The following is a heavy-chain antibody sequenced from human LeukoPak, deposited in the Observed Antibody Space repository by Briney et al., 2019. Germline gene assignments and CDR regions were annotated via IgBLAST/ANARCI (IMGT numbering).Heavy chain of an antibody. J-gene: IGHJ4*02. CDR1: GGSISSSSYY. CDR2: IYYSGST. Sequence: PSETLSLTCTVSGGSISSSSYYWGWIRQPPGKGLEWIGSIYYSGSTYYNPSLKSRVTISVDTSKNQFSLKLSSVTAANTAVYYCARQSGWYLNYFDYWGQGTLVTVSS. CDR3: ARQSGWYLNYFDY. D-gene: IGHD6-19*01. V-gene: IGHV4-39*07.